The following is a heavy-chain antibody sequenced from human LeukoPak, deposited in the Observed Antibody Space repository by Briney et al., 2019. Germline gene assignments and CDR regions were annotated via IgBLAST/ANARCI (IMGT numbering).Heavy chain of an antibody. CDR3: AKYGLAGSGRYHDASDI. V-gene: IGHV3-74*01. CDR1: GFTFSTYW. J-gene: IGHJ3*02. D-gene: IGHD3-10*01. Sequence: PGGSLRLSCAASGFTFSTYWMHWVRQAPGKGLVWVSRLSPDGSSSIYADSVKGRFTISGDNAKDSLYLQMNGLRAEDTAVYYCAKYGLAGSGRYHDASDIWGQGTMVTVSS. CDR2: LSPDGSSS.